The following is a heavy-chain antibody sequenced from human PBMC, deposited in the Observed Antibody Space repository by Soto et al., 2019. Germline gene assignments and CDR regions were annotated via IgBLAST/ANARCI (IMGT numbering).Heavy chain of an antibody. J-gene: IGHJ4*02. CDR1: GGSINSFY. CDR3: AREGSYSAYNFAHGIQLWSFDF. Sequence: SETLSLTCTVSGGSINSFYWSWVRHPAGKGLEWIGRIFSSGSTSFNPSLESRVAMSVDTSKNHFSLNLSSVTAADMAVYYCAREGSYSAYNFAHGIQLWSFDFWGQGALVTVSS. D-gene: IGHD5-12*01. CDR2: IFSSGST. V-gene: IGHV4-4*07.